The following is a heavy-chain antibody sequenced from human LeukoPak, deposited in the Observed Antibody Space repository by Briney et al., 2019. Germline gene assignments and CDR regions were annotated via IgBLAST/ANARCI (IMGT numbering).Heavy chain of an antibody. J-gene: IGHJ3*02. CDR3: ARDYFDGSGYHAFDI. CDR1: GGSINSGGYY. V-gene: IGHV4-31*03. CDR2: IYYIGAT. D-gene: IGHD3-22*01. Sequence: PSETLSLTCTVSGGSINSGGYYWNWVRQHPGKGLEWIGYIYYIGATYYNPSLKSRVTISVDTSKNQFSVRLSSVTAADTAVYYCARDYFDGSGYHAFDIWGQGTMVTVSS.